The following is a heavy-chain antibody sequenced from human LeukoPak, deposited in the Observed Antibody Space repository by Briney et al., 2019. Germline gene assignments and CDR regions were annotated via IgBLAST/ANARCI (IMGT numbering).Heavy chain of an antibody. V-gene: IGHV4-34*01. CDR2: INHSGST. J-gene: IGHJ1*01. D-gene: IGHD6-13*01. CDR1: GGSFSGYY. CDR3: ARTIAAAGTRRYFQH. Sequence: SETLSLTCAVYGGSFSGYYWSWIRQPPGKGLEWIGEINHSGSTNYNPSLKSRVTISVDTSKNQFSLKLSSVTVADTAVYYCARTIAAAGTRRYFQHWGQGTLVTVSS.